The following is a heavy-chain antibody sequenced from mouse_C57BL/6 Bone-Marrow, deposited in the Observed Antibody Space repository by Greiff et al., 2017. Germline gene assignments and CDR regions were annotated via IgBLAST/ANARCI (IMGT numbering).Heavy chain of an antibody. Sequence: VQLVESDAELVKPGASVKISCKVSGYTFTDHTIHWMKQRPEQGLEWIGYIYPRDGSNKYNEKFKGKATLTADKSSSTAYMQLNSLTSEDSAVYFCARRGALRSWFAYWGQGTLVTVSA. CDR1: GYTFTDHT. J-gene: IGHJ3*01. CDR2: IYPRDGSN. V-gene: IGHV1-78*01. D-gene: IGHD1-1*01. CDR3: ARRGALRSWFAY.